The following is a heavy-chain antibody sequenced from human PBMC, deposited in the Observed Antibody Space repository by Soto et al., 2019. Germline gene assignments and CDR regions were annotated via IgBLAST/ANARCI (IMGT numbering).Heavy chain of an antibody. CDR2: IHYSGST. Sequence: SETLSLTCTVSGGSISSYYWSWTRQSPGKGLEWIGNIHYSGSTYYMPSLRSRVTLSVDTSKNQFSLRLTSVTAEDTAVYYCARHEGNGNVWPLDYWGQGILVTVSS. CDR1: GGSISSYY. D-gene: IGHD2-8*01. V-gene: IGHV4-39*01. CDR3: ARHEGNGNVWPLDY. J-gene: IGHJ4*02.